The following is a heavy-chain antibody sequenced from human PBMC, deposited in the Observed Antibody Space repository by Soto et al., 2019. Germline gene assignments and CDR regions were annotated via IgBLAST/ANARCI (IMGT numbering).Heavy chain of an antibody. V-gene: IGHV1-2*02. D-gene: IGHD6-6*01. Sequence: ASVKVSCKASGGTFSSYAISWVRQAPGQGLEWMGWINPNSGGTNYAQKFQGRVTMTRDTSISTAYMELSRLRSDDTAVYYCARELEQLRFDPWGQGTLVTVSS. CDR1: GGTFSSYA. J-gene: IGHJ5*02. CDR3: ARELEQLRFDP. CDR2: INPNSGGT.